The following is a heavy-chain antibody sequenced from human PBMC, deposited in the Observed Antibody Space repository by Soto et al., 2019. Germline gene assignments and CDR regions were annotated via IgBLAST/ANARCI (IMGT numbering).Heavy chain of an antibody. CDR3: ARDRITMVRGVIAGMDV. J-gene: IGHJ6*02. Sequence: PGGSLRLSCAASGFTFSSYGMHWVRQAPGKGLEWVAVIWYDGRNEYYADSVKGRFTISRDNSKNTLYLQMNSLRAEDTAVYYCARDRITMVRGVIAGMDVWGQGTTVTVSS. D-gene: IGHD3-10*01. V-gene: IGHV3-33*01. CDR2: IWYDGRNE. CDR1: GFTFSSYG.